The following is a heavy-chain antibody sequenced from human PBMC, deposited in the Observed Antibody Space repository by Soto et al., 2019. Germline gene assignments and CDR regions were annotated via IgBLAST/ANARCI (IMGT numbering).Heavy chain of an antibody. CDR3: ASGAIFGVVNPYYYGMDV. J-gene: IGHJ6*02. Sequence: GASVKVSCKASGGTFSSYAISWVRQAPGQGLEWMGGIIPIFGTANYAQKSQGRVTITADKSTSTAYMELSSLRSEDTAVYYCASGAIFGVVNPYYYGMDVWGQGTTVTVSS. CDR2: IIPIFGTA. V-gene: IGHV1-69*06. D-gene: IGHD3-3*01. CDR1: GGTFSSYA.